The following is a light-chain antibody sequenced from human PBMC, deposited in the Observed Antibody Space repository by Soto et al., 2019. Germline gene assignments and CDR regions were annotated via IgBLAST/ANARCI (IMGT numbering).Light chain of an antibody. Sequence: DIQLTQSPSFLSASVGDRVTITCRASQGISSYLAWCQQKPGKAPKLLIYAASTLQSGVPSRFSGSGSGTEFTLTISSLQPEDFATYYCQQLNSYPITCGQGTRLEIK. CDR1: QGISSY. CDR2: AAS. V-gene: IGKV1-9*01. CDR3: QQLNSYPIT. J-gene: IGKJ5*01.